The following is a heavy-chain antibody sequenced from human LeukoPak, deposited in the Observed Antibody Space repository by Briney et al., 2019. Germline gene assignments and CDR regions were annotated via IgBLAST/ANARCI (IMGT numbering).Heavy chain of an antibody. CDR3: AREGRSGKIDY. Sequence: SETLSLTCAVYGGSFSGYYWSWIRQPPGKGLEWIGEINHSGSTNYNPSLKSRVTISVDTSKNQFSLKLSSVTAADTAVYYCAREGRSGKIDYWGQGTLVTVSS. CDR2: INHSGST. D-gene: IGHD1-26*01. CDR1: GGSFSGYY. J-gene: IGHJ4*02. V-gene: IGHV4-34*01.